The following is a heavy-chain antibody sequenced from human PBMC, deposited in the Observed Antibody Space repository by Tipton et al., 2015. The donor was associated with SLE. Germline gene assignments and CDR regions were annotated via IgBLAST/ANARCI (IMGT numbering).Heavy chain of an antibody. D-gene: IGHD3-22*01. Sequence: TLSLTCTVSGGSISSYYWSWIRQPPGKGLEWIGYIYYSGSTNYNPSLKSRVTISVDTSKSQFSLKLSSVTAADTAVYYCVSYDRSGYQFDYWGQGTLVTVSS. CDR3: VSYDRSGYQFDY. J-gene: IGHJ4*02. CDR1: GGSISSYY. V-gene: IGHV4-59*07. CDR2: IYYSGST.